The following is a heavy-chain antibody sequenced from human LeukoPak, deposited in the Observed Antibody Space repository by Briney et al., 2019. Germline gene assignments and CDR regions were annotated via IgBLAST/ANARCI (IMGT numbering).Heavy chain of an antibody. J-gene: IGHJ3*02. D-gene: IGHD3-10*01. CDR1: GFIFSNYA. Sequence: GGSLSLSCAVSGFIFSNYAMNWVRHTPGKGLEWVSPISGVGGSTYYAGSLKGRFTISRDNSKNTLYLQMNSLRAEDTAVYYCAKDHDYYASGPIWGQGTMVTVSS. CDR2: ISGVGGST. CDR3: AKDHDYYASGPI. V-gene: IGHV3-23*01.